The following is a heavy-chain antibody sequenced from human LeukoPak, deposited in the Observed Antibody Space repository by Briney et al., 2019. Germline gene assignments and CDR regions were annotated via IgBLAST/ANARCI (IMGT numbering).Heavy chain of an antibody. CDR3: AKDAYGSGSYADY. Sequence: PGGSLRLSCAASGFTFSSYWMSWVRQAPGKGLEWVANIKQDGSEKYYVDSVKGRFTISRDNAKNSLYLQMNSLRAEDTALYYCAKDAYGSGSYADYWGQGTLVTVSS. D-gene: IGHD3-10*01. J-gene: IGHJ4*02. V-gene: IGHV3-7*03. CDR1: GFTFSSYW. CDR2: IKQDGSEK.